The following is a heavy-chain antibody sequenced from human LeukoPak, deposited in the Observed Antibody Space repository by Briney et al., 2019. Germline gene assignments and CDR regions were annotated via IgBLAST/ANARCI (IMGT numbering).Heavy chain of an antibody. Sequence: SVKVSCKASGGTFSSYAFSWVRQAPGQGLEWMGRIIPISGTTIHAQNFQGRVSITTDESTSTAYLELSSLKSEDTAVYYCASALVTPRYYYMDVWDKGTTVTVSS. D-gene: IGHD4-23*01. CDR2: IIPISGTT. V-gene: IGHV1-69*05. CDR1: GGTFSSYA. CDR3: ASALVTPRYYYMDV. J-gene: IGHJ6*03.